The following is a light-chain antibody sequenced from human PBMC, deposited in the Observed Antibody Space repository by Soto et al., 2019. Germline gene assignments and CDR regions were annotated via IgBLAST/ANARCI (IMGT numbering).Light chain of an antibody. CDR1: SSNVGKNI. Sequence: QSVLTQPPSASGTPGQTVTISCSGSSSNVGKNIVNWYQQVPGTAPKLLIYSTDQRPSGVPDRFSGSKSGTSASLAISRLQSEDEADYYCAAWDDGRNDLYVIGSGTKVTVL. J-gene: IGLJ1*01. V-gene: IGLV1-44*01. CDR2: STD. CDR3: AAWDDGRNDLYV.